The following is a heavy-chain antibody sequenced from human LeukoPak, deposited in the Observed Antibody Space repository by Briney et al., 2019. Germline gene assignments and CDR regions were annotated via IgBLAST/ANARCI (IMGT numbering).Heavy chain of an antibody. J-gene: IGHJ3*02. CDR1: GYSISTGYF. D-gene: IGHD5-18*01. CDR2: IYHSGTT. CDR3: ARDTADPNYDPFDI. V-gene: IGHV4-38-2*02. Sequence: SETLSLTCTVSGYSISTGYFWGWIRQTPGKGLEWIGSIYHSGTTYYNPSLKSRVTISVDTSENQFSLKLNSVTAADTAVYYCARDTADPNYDPFDIWGQGTMVTVSS.